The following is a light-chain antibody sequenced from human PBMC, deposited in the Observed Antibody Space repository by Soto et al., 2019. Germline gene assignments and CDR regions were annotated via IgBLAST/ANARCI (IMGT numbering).Light chain of an antibody. CDR1: QGVLDTSNNKNY. V-gene: IGKV4-1*01. J-gene: IGKJ1*01. CDR2: WTS. Sequence: DIVMTQSPDSLAVSLGERATINCRSSQGVLDTSNNKNYVAWFQQKLGQPPKLLIYWTSIREFGVPDRFSGSGSGTDFTLTISGLQAEDVAVYCCQQSRVTPWTFGQGTKVEI. CDR3: QQSRVTPWT.